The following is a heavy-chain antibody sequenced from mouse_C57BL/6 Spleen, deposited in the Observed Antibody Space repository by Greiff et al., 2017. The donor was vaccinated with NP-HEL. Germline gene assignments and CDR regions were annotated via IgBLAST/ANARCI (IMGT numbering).Heavy chain of an antibody. CDR3: AKSWRLLDYYAMDY. CDR2: IDPETGGT. Sequence: QVQLQQSGAELVRPGASVTLSCKASGYTFTDYEMHWVKQTPVHGLEWIGAIDPETGGTAYNQKFKGKAILTADKSSSTAYMELRSLTSEDSAVYYGAKSWRLLDYYAMDYWGQGTSVTVSA. D-gene: IGHD2-3*01. CDR1: GYTFTDYE. J-gene: IGHJ4*01. V-gene: IGHV1-15*01.